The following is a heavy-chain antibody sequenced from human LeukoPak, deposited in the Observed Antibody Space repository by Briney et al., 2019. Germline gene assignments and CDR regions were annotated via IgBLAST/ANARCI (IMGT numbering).Heavy chain of an antibody. CDR2: IYHSGST. V-gene: IGHV4-4*02. D-gene: IGHD3-10*01. Sequence: KPSGTLSLTCAVSGGSISSSNWWSWVRQPPGKGLEWIGEIYHSGSTNYNPSLKSRVTISVDKSKNQFSLKLSSVAAADTAVYYCARSPTYGSASLDYWGQGTLVTVSS. CDR3: ARSPTYGSASLDY. J-gene: IGHJ4*02. CDR1: GGSISSSNW.